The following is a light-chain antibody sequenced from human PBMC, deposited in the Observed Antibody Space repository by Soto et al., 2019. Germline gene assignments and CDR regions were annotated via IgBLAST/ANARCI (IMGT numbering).Light chain of an antibody. Sequence: DIVLTQSPDSLAVSLGERATIICKSSQSVLDRSNNKNFLAWYQQKPGQPPKMLIYWASTRESGVPDRFSGSGSGTDFTLTISGLQSEDVAVYFCHQYNTSPQTFGQGTKVDIK. J-gene: IGKJ1*01. CDR1: QSVLDRSNNKNF. CDR2: WAS. V-gene: IGKV4-1*01. CDR3: HQYNTSPQT.